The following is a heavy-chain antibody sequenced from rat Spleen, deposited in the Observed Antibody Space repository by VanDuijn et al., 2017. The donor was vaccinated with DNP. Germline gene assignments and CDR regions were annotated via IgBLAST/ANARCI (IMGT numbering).Heavy chain of an antibody. V-gene: IGHV2-43*01. CDR2: MWSGGST. Sequence: QVQLKESGPGLVQPSQTMSLTCTVSGFSLTSYHVSWVRQPPGKGLEWMGVMWSGGSTAYNSALKSRLSISRDTSKSQVFLKINSLQTEDTAIYYCTGGWGPWGQGVMVTVSS. CDR1: GFSLTSYH. CDR3: TGGWGP. J-gene: IGHJ2*01.